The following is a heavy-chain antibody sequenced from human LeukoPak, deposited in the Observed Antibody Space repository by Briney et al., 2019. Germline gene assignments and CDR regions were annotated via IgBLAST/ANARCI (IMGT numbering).Heavy chain of an antibody. V-gene: IGHV1-18*01. CDR3: ARDGEVTMIVVPWRYFDL. J-gene: IGHJ2*01. D-gene: IGHD3-22*01. CDR2: ISTYNGNT. CDR1: GYTFTSYG. Sequence: ASVKVSCKASGYTFTSYGISWVRQAPGQGLEWMGWISTYNGNTNYAQKLQGRVTMTRDTSISTAYMELSRLRSDDTAVYYCARDGEVTMIVVPWRYFDLWGRGTLVTVSS.